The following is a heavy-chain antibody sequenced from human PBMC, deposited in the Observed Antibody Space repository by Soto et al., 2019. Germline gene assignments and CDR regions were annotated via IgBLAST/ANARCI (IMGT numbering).Heavy chain of an antibody. CDR3: ESSLYYGSGSNNYYYYGMDV. Sequence: ASVKVSCKXSGYTFTSYGISWVRQAPGQGLEWMGWISAYNGNTNYAQKLQGRVTMTTDTSTSTAYMELRSLRSDDTAVYYCESSLYYGSGSNNYYYYGMDVWGQGTTVTVS. CDR1: GYTFTSYG. J-gene: IGHJ6*02. V-gene: IGHV1-18*01. CDR2: ISAYNGNT. D-gene: IGHD3-10*01.